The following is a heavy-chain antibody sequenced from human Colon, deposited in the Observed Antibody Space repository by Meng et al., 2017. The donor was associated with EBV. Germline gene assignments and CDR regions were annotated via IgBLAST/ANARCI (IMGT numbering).Heavy chain of an antibody. V-gene: IGHV4-59*08. Sequence: QVQLQEPAPALVKPSEALSVTCTVSGCSIGSYYWSWIRQTPGKGLEWIGYIYYSGSTNYYPSLKSRVTISVDTSKTQFSLKLSSVTAADTAVYYCARHFINWFNPWGQGTLVTVSS. CDR1: GCSIGSYY. J-gene: IGHJ5*02. CDR3: ARHFINWFNP. CDR2: IYYSGST.